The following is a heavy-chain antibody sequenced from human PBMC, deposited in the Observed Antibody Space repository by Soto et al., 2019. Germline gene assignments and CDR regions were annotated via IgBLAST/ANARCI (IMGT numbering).Heavy chain of an antibody. CDR3: ARLASETNGYNVYGDDAFDL. CDR1: GFVFSSYG. Sequence: QVQLVESGGGVVQPGRSLRLSCAASGFVFSSYGMHWIRQPPGKGLEWIGTISHTGSAYYNPSLESRVAISVDTSKNQFSLNLDSVTTADTAVYYCARLASETNGYNVYGDDAFDLWGQGKRVTVSS. D-gene: IGHD2-8*01. V-gene: IGHV4-39*01. CDR2: ISHTGSA. J-gene: IGHJ3*01.